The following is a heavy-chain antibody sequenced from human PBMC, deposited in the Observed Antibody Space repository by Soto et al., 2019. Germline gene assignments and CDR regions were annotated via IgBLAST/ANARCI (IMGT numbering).Heavy chain of an antibody. CDR3: AREDILTGYYLDAFDI. Sequence: ESGGGLVQPGGSLRLSCAASGFTFSSYSMNWVRQAPGKGLEWVSYISSSSSTIYYADSVKGRFTISRDNAKNSLYLQMNSLRAEDTAVYYCAREDILTGYYLDAFDIWGQGTMVTVSS. CDR1: GFTFSSYS. CDR2: ISSSSSTI. J-gene: IGHJ3*02. D-gene: IGHD3-9*01. V-gene: IGHV3-48*01.